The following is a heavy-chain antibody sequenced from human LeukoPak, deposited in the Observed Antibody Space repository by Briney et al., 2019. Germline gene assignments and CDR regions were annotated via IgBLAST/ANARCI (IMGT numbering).Heavy chain of an antibody. J-gene: IGHJ3*02. D-gene: IGHD2-15*01. CDR2: IYYSGST. CDR1: GGSISSGGYY. CDR3: ARQTEGYCSGGSCQRGDAFDI. V-gene: IGHV4-61*08. Sequence: SQTLSLTCTVSGGSISSGGYYWSWIRQPPGKGLEWIGYIYYSGSTNYNPSLKSRVTISVDTSKNQFSLKLSSVTAADTAVYYCARQTEGYCSGGSCQRGDAFDIWGQGTMVTVSS.